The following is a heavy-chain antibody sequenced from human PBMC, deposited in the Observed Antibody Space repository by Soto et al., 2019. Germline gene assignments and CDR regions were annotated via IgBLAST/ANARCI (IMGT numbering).Heavy chain of an antibody. J-gene: IGHJ6*03. CDR1: GFTFSSYW. CDR3: ARDRLTPRPPRQGYYYYYYMDV. Sequence: GGSLRLSCAASGFTFSSYWMSWVRQAPGKGLEWVANIKQDGSEKYYVDSVKGRFTISRDNAKNSLYLQMNSLRAEDTAVYYCARDRLTPRPPRQGYYYYYYMDVWGKGTTVTVSS. V-gene: IGHV3-7*01. D-gene: IGHD6-25*01. CDR2: IKQDGSEK.